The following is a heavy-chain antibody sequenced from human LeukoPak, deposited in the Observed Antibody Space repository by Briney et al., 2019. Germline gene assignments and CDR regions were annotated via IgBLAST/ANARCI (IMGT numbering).Heavy chain of an antibody. CDR3: ARGRYSSSWKDY. Sequence: GGSLRLSCAASGFTFSSYAMSWVRQAPGKGLEWVALIGSDGNKKYYADSVKGRFSISRDNSNNTLYLQMNSLGVEDTAVYYCARGRYSSSWKDYWGQGTPVTVSS. V-gene: IGHV3-33*08. D-gene: IGHD6-13*01. J-gene: IGHJ4*02. CDR1: GFTFSSYA. CDR2: IGSDGNKK.